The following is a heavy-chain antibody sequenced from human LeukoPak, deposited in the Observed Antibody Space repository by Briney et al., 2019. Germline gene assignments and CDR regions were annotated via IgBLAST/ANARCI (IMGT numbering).Heavy chain of an antibody. V-gene: IGHV3-30*02. CDR1: GFTFSNYG. Sequence: GGSLRLSCAASGFTFSNYGMHWVRQAPGKGLEWVAFIRYDESNAYYADSVKGRFTISRDNSKNTLYLQMNSLRAEDTAVYYCAKGGSSYSYSCDYWGQGTLVTVSS. CDR3: AKGGSSYSYSCDY. D-gene: IGHD6-13*01. J-gene: IGHJ4*02. CDR2: IRYDESNA.